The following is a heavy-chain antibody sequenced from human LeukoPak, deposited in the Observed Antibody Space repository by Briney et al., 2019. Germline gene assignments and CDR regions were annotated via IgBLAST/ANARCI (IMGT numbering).Heavy chain of an antibody. Sequence: GGSLRLSCAASGFTFSSYWMHWVRQAPGKGLVWVSRIKSDGNTNYADSVKGRFTISRDNAKNTLYLQMNSLRAEDTAVYYCARGRSIAVAGTTDYWGQRTLVTVSS. CDR2: IKSDGNT. J-gene: IGHJ4*02. D-gene: IGHD6-19*01. CDR1: GFTFSSYW. V-gene: IGHV3-74*01. CDR3: ARGRSIAVAGTTDY.